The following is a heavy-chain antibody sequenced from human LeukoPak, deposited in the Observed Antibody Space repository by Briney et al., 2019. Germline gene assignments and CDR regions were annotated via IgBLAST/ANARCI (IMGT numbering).Heavy chain of an antibody. CDR2: ISYSGRI. J-gene: IGHJ4*02. CDR1: GGPISSHY. Sequence: SETLSLTCTGSGGPISSHYWSWIRQPPGEGLEWIGYISYSGRINYNPSLKSRVTLSLDTSKNQFSLTLTSVTAADTAVYYCARGAGWWDYWGQGTLVTVSS. V-gene: IGHV4-59*11. CDR3: ARGAGWWDY. D-gene: IGHD2-15*01.